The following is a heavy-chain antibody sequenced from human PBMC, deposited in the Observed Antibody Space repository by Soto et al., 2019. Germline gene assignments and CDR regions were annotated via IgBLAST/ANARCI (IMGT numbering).Heavy chain of an antibody. V-gene: IGHV3-73*02. J-gene: IGHJ4*02. D-gene: IGHD6-6*01. CDR2: IKSKANSYAT. CDR1: GFTFSGSA. CDR3: TRPPHSSSSRGGFDY. Sequence: EVQLVESGGGLVQPGGSLKLSCAASGFTFSGSAMHWVRQASGKGLEWVGRIKSKANSYATAYAASVKGRFTISRDDSKNTAYLQMNGLKPEDTAVYYCTRPPHSSSSRGGFDYCCQGALVTVSS.